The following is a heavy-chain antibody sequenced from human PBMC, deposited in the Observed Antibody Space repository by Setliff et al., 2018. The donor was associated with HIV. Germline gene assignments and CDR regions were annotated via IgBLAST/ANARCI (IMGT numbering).Heavy chain of an antibody. D-gene: IGHD2-15*01. CDR1: GYTLTELS. V-gene: IGHV1-24*01. CDR3: ATDPHSVDY. CDR2: FDPEDGET. Sequence: ASVKVSCKVSGYTLTELSMHWVRQAPGKGLEWMGGFDPEDGETIYAEKFQGRVTITADTSTDTAYMELSSLRSEDTAVYYCATDPHSVDYWGQGTLVTVSS. J-gene: IGHJ4*02.